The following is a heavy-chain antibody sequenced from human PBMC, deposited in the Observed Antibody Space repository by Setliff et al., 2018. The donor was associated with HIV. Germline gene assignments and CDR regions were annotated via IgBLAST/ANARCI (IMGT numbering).Heavy chain of an antibody. CDR2: IYHSGST. J-gene: IGHJ5*02. CDR1: GYSISSGLY. V-gene: IGHV4-38-2*02. D-gene: IGHD2-8*01. CDR3: ARDAPTVYANGWFDP. Sequence: PSETLSLTCAVSGYSISSGLYWGWIRQPPGKGLEWIGSIYHSGSTYYNPSLRSRVTISVDTSKNQFSLKLSSVTAADTAVYYCARDAPTVYANGWFDPWGQGTLVTVSS.